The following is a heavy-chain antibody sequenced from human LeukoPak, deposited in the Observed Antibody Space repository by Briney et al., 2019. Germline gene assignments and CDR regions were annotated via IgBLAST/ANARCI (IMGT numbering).Heavy chain of an antibody. J-gene: IGHJ4*02. CDR2: IKQDGSEE. D-gene: IGHD1-1*01. CDR1: GFSFSVYW. Sequence: GGSLRLSCAASGFSFSVYWMAWVRQAPGEGLEWVAIIKQDGSEEYYVDSVKGRFTISKDNAKNSLYLQMNTLRAEDTAMYYCARDNNWNFDYWGQGTLVTVSS. V-gene: IGHV3-7*05. CDR3: ARDNNWNFDY.